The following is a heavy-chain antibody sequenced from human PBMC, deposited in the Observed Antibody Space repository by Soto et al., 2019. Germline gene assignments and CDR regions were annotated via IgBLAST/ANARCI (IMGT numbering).Heavy chain of an antibody. CDR1: GDSVSSNSAA. CDR2: TYYRSKWYS. V-gene: IGHV6-1*01. D-gene: IGHD3-16*01. J-gene: IGHJ4*02. Sequence: QVQLQQSGPGLVKPSQTLSLTCAISGDSVSSNSAAWNWIRQSPSRGFEWLGRTYYRSKWYSEYAVSGKGRISIHPDTSKNHFSLQLNAVTPEDTGVYYCARTGGATDSWGQGTLVTVSS. CDR3: ARTGGATDS.